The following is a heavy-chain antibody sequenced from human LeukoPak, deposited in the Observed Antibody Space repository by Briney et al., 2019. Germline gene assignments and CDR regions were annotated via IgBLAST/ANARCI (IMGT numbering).Heavy chain of an antibody. J-gene: IGHJ6*02. CDR2: ISSSTKTI. CDR3: ARDRGAGNYYGMDV. Sequence: GGSLRLSCAASGFTFSTDGMHWVRQTPGKRLEWVSYISSSTKTIFYADSVKGRFTISRDNGKNSLFLQMNSLRAEDTAVYYCARDRGAGNYYGMDVWGQGTTVTVSS. CDR1: GFTFSTDG. V-gene: IGHV3-48*01.